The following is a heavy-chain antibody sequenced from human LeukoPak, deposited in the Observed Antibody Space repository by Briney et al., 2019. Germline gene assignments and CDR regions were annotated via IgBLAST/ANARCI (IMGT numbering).Heavy chain of an antibody. CDR1: GGSVSSGSYY. CDR2: IYYSGST. CDR3: ARAPGYYYGMDV. J-gene: IGHJ6*02. Sequence: PSETLSLTCTVSGGSVSSGSYYWSWIRQPPGKGLEWIGYIYYSGSTNYNPSLKSRVTISVDTSKNQFSLKLSSVTAADTAVYYCARAPGYYYGMDVWGHGTTVTVSS. V-gene: IGHV4-61*01.